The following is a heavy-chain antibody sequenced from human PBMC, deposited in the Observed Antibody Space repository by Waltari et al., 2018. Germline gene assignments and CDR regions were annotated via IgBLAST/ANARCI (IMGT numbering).Heavy chain of an antibody. CDR3: GRSYDFWSGYPLDY. V-gene: IGHV4-59*11. CDR1: GDSINNHY. CDR2: IAYNGRT. D-gene: IGHD3-3*01. J-gene: IGHJ4*02. Sequence: QVQLQESGPGLVKPSETLSLTCAVSGDSINNHYWNWIRQPPGKELEWIGYIAYNGRTNYNPSLKSRVTISVDTSKTQFSLKLTSVTAADTAVYYCGRSYDFWSGYPLDYWGPGSLVTVSS.